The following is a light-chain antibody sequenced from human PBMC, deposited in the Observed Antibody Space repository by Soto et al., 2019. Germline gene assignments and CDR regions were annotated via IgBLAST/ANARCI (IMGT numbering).Light chain of an antibody. CDR2: EVS. Sequence: DIVLTQTPLFLSVTPGQPASISCRSTQSLLNSDGKTYFYWFLQKAGQPPQLLIYEVSNRFSGVSDRLSGSGSGTDFTLKISRVEADDVGIYYCMQSIKLPYTVGQGTKLEIK. J-gene: IGKJ2*01. V-gene: IGKV2D-29*01. CDR1: QSLLNSDGKTY. CDR3: MQSIKLPYT.